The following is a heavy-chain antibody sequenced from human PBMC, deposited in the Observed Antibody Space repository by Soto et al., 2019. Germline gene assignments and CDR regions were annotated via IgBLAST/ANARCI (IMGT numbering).Heavy chain of an antibody. CDR3: ARRAAYSSSYFFDY. CDR1: GFSLSTSGMC. V-gene: IGHV2-70*01. D-gene: IGHD6-6*01. Sequence: FGPTLVNPTQTLTLTCTFSGFSLSTSGMCVGWIRQPPGKALEWLALIDWDGDKYYNTSLKTRLTISKDTAKSQVVLTMANMDPVDTATYYCARRAAYSSSYFFDYWGQGTLVTVSS. CDR2: IDWDGDK. J-gene: IGHJ4*02.